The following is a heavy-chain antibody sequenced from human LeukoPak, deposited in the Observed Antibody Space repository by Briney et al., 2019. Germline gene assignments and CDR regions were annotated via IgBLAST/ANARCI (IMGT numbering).Heavy chain of an antibody. CDR3: AKDSARKSIVGSTTRGVNDY. D-gene: IGHD1-26*01. Sequence: GGSLRLSCAASGFTVSSNYMSWVRQAPGKGLEWVSVIYSGGSTYYADSVKGRFTISRDNSKNTLYLQMNSLRAEDTAVYYCAKDSARKSIVGSTTRGVNDYWGQGTLVTVSS. V-gene: IGHV3-66*01. J-gene: IGHJ4*02. CDR2: IYSGGST. CDR1: GFTVSSNY.